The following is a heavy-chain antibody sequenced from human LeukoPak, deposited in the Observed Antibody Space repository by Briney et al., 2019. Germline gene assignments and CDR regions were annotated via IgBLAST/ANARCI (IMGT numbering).Heavy chain of an antibody. D-gene: IGHD1-26*01. J-gene: IGHJ4*02. Sequence: GGSLRLSCAASGFTFSSYEMNWVRQAPGEGLEWVSYISSSGSTIYYADSVKGRFTISRDNAKNSLYLQMNSLRAEDTAVYYCARDGSYFHLFDYWGQGTLVTVSS. V-gene: IGHV3-48*03. CDR1: GFTFSSYE. CDR2: ISSSGSTI. CDR3: ARDGSYFHLFDY.